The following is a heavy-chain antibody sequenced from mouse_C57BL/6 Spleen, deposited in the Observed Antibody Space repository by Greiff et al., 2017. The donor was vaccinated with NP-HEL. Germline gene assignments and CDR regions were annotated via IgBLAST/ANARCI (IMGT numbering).Heavy chain of an antibody. D-gene: IGHD1-1*01. CDR2: IWSGGST. CDR3: ARPGSSYVGYFDV. Sequence: QVHVKQSGPGLVQPSQSLSITCTVSGFSLTSYGVHWVRQSPGKGLEWLGVIWSGGSTDYNAAFISRLSISKDNSKSQVFFTRNSLQAHDTAIYYCARPGSSYVGYFDVWGTGTTVTVSS. V-gene: IGHV2-2*01. CDR1: GFSLTSYG. J-gene: IGHJ1*03.